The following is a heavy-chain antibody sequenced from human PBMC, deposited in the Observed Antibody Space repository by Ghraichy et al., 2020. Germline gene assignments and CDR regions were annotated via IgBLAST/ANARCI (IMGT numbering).Heavy chain of an antibody. CDR3: ARGPTYGSGSYFYIPSTINWFDP. CDR2: IYYSGST. J-gene: IGHJ5*02. CDR1: GGSISSYY. D-gene: IGHD3-10*01. Sequence: SETLSLTCTVSGGSISSYYWSWIRQPPGKGLEWIGYIYYSGSTNYNPSLKSRVTISVDTSKNQFSLKLSSVTAADTAVYYCARGPTYGSGSYFYIPSTINWFDPWGQGTLVTVSS. V-gene: IGHV4-59*01.